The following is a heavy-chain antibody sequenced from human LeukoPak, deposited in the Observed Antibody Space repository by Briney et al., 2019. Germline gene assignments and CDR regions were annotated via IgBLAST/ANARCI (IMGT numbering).Heavy chain of an antibody. D-gene: IGHD2-21*02. CDR1: GFTVSSYA. Sequence: PGGSLRLSCAASGFTVSSYAMNWVRQAPGKGLEWVSSISSSGYYIYYADSVKGRFTISRDNGKNSLFLQMNSLRAEDTAVYYCARDALVVVTGVRHYFDYWAQGSLVTVSS. CDR3: ARDALVVVTGVRHYFDY. V-gene: IGHV3-21*01. CDR2: ISSSGYYI. J-gene: IGHJ4*02.